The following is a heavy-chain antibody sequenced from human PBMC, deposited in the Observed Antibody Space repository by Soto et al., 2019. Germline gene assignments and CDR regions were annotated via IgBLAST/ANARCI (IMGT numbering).Heavy chain of an antibody. CDR3: ASHIKVVPAEGAFDI. V-gene: IGHV4-59*08. J-gene: IGHJ3*02. Sequence: QVQLQESGPGLVKPSETLSLTCTVSGGSISSYYWSWIRQPPGKGLEWIGYIYYSGSTNYNPSLKSRVTISVDTSKNQFSLKLSSVTAADTAGYYCASHIKVVPAEGAFDIWGKGQWSPSLQ. D-gene: IGHD2-2*01. CDR1: GGSISSYY. CDR2: IYYSGST.